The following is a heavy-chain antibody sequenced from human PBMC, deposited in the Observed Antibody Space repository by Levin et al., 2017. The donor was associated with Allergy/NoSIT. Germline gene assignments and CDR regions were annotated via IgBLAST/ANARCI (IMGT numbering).Heavy chain of an antibody. CDR3: ARDGSSSWSFQGYYYYYYMDV. V-gene: IGHV3-33*01. J-gene: IGHJ6*03. CDR1: GFTFSSYG. Sequence: GGSLRLSCAASGFTFSSYGMHWVRQAPGKGLEWVAVIWCDGSNKYYADSVKGRFTISRDNSKNTLYLQMNSLRAEDTAVYYCARDGSSSWSFQGYYYYYYMDVWGKGTTVTVSS. D-gene: IGHD6-13*01. CDR2: IWCDGSNK.